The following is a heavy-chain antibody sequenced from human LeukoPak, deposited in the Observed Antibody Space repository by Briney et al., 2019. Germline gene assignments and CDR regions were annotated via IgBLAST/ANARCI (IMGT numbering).Heavy chain of an antibody. V-gene: IGHV3-11*01. CDR2: ISSSGSTI. J-gene: IGHJ4*02. D-gene: IGHD2-2*01. Sequence: GGSLRLSCAASGFTFSDYYMSWIRQAPGKGLGWVSYISSSGSTIYYADSVKGRFTISRDNAKNSLYLQMSSLRAEDTAVYYCASGPYQLPLDYWGQGTLVTVSS. CDR3: ASGPYQLPLDY. CDR1: GFTFSDYY.